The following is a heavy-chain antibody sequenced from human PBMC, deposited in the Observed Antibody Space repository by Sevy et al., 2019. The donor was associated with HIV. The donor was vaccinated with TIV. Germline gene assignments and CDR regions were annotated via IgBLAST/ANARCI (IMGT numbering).Heavy chain of an antibody. CDR3: ARDKNGYSYGNNWFDP. V-gene: IGHV6-1*01. J-gene: IGHJ5*02. CDR2: TYYRSKWYS. D-gene: IGHD5-18*01. Sequence: QSQTLSLTCAISGDSVSSNSVAWNWIRQSPSRGLEWLGRTYYRSKWYSDYAVSVKSRITINPDTSKNHFSLQLNSVTPEDTAVYYCARDKNGYSYGNNWFDPWGQGTPVIVSS. CDR1: GDSVSSNSVA.